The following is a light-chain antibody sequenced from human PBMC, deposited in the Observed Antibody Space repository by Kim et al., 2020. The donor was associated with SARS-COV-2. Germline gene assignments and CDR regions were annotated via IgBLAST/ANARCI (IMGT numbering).Light chain of an antibody. J-gene: IGKJ2*01. Sequence: AAVGDRVTITCQASQDISNYLNWYQQKPGKAPKLLIYDASNLETGVPSRFSGSGSGTDFTFTISSLQPEDIATYYCQQYDNLPMYTFGQGTKLEI. V-gene: IGKV1-33*01. CDR2: DAS. CDR1: QDISNY. CDR3: QQYDNLPMYT.